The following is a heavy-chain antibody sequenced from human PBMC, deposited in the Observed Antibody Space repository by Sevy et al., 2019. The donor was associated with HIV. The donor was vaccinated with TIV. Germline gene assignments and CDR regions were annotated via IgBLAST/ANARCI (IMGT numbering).Heavy chain of an antibody. V-gene: IGHV3-53*01. CDR1: GFAVSDNC. CDR2: IFSGGRT. Sequence: GGSLRLSCAVSGFAVSDNCMSWVRQSPGKGLEWVSVIFSGGRTSYEDSVKGGFTVSRDGSKNTLYLQMDNLRAEDTATYYCARDRVVHNDYIFVAYYYGMDVWGQGTTVTVSS. J-gene: IGHJ6*02. CDR3: ARDRVVHNDYIFVAYYYGMDV. D-gene: IGHD4-4*01.